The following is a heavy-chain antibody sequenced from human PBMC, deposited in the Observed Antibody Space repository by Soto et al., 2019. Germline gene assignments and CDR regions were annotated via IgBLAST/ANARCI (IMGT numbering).Heavy chain of an antibody. Sequence: QVQLVQSGAEVKKPGASVKVSCKASGYTFTSYYMDWVRQAPGLGLEWMGIINPSGGSTSYAQKFQGRVTMTRDTSTSTVYMELSSLRSEDTAVYYCAREDTRHVDYWGQGTLVTVSS. V-gene: IGHV1-46*03. CDR2: INPSGGST. CDR3: AREDTRHVDY. J-gene: IGHJ4*02. CDR1: GYTFTSYY.